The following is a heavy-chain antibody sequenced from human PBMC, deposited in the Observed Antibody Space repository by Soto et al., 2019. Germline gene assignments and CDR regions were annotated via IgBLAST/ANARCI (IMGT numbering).Heavy chain of an antibody. D-gene: IGHD3-3*01. CDR1: GGSISSGGYY. CDR3: ARSVGGWSGYRPPDY. Sequence: QVQLQESGPGLVKPSQTLSLNCTVSGGSISSGGYYWSWIRQHPGKGLEWIGYIYYSGSTYYNPSLKSRVTISVDTSKNQFSLKLSSVTAADTAVYYCARSVGGWSGYRPPDYWGQGTLFTVSS. V-gene: IGHV4-31*03. J-gene: IGHJ4*02. CDR2: IYYSGST.